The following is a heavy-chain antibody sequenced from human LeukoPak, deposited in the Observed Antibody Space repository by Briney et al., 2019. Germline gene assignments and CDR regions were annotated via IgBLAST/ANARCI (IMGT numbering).Heavy chain of an antibody. CDR3: ANYDWNDAG. CDR1: GLLFHDYT. D-gene: IGHD1-1*01. J-gene: IGHJ4*02. CDR2: FRGRGGST. V-gene: IGHV3-23*01. Sequence: GGYLSLSFAASGLLFHDYTMHWVRQAPGKGLECVSAFRGRGGSTYYPDSVKGRFTISRDNYKNKLYLQMNSLSAEDRPVYYCANYDWNDAGCGQGTLVTASS.